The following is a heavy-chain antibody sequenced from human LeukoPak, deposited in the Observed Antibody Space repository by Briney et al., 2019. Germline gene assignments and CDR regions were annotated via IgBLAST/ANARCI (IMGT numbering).Heavy chain of an antibody. CDR1: GGSISSSSYY. CDR3: ATLRYFDWFTQYYYYYYMDV. Sequence: LSLTCTVSGGSISSSSYYWGWIRQAPGKGLEWVSYISSSGSTIYYADSVKGRFTISRDNAKNSLYLQMNSLRAEDTAVYYCATLRYFDWFTQYYYYYYMDVWGKGTTVTVSS. V-gene: IGHV3-11*04. J-gene: IGHJ6*03. CDR2: ISSSGSTI. D-gene: IGHD3-9*01.